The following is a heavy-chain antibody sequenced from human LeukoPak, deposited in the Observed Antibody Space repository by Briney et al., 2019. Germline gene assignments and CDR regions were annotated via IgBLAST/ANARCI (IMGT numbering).Heavy chain of an antibody. J-gene: IGHJ4*02. CDR3: VRSMGYYYDSSGYYAFDY. V-gene: IGHV3-74*01. CDR2: INNDGSST. D-gene: IGHD3-22*01. Sequence: GGSLRLSCAASGFTFSSYWTHWVRQAPGKGPVWVSRINNDGSSTNYADSVKGRFTISRENAKNTLYLQMNSLRAEDTAVYYCVRSMGYYYDSSGYYAFDYWGQGTLVTVS. CDR1: GFTFSSYW.